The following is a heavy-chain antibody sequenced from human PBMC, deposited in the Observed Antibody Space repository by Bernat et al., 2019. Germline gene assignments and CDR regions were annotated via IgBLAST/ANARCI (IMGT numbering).Heavy chain of an antibody. D-gene: IGHD5-12*01. CDR3: AREMWGYSGYGNGGYFDC. CDR2: IYYSGST. CDR1: GGSISSGGYY. Sequence: QVQLQESGPGLVKPSQTLSLTCPVSGGSISSGGYYWSWIRQHPGKGLEWIGYIYYSGSTYYNPSLKSRVTISVDTSENQFSLKLSSVTVADTAVYYCAREMWGYSGYGNGGYFDCWGQGTLVTVSS. V-gene: IGHV4-31*03. J-gene: IGHJ4*03.